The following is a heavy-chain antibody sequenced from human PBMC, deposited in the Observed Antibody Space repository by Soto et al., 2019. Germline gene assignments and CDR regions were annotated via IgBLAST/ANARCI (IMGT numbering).Heavy chain of an antibody. CDR2: IYPGDSDT. J-gene: IGHJ6*02. CDR1: GYSFTSYW. Sequence: GESLKISCKGSGYSFTSYWIGWVRRMPGKGLEWMGIIYPGDSDTRYSPSFQGQVTISADKSISTAYLQWSSLKASDTAMYYCARQLILTDYYYYGMDVWGQGTTVTVSS. CDR3: ARQLILTDYYYYGMDV. V-gene: IGHV5-51*01.